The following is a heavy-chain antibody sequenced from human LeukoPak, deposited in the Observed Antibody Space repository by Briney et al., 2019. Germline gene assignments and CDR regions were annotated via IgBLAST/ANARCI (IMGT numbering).Heavy chain of an antibody. V-gene: IGHV3-30*02. CDR3: ARNLYYYDSSGYYYAPGY. D-gene: IGHD3-22*01. CDR1: GFTFSSYG. Sequence: GGSLRLSCAASGFTFSSYGMHWVRQASGKGLEWVAFIRYDGSNKYYADSVKGRFTISRDNSKNTLYLQMNSLRAEDTAVYYCARNLYYYDSSGYYYAPGYWGQGTLVTVSS. J-gene: IGHJ4*02. CDR2: IRYDGSNK.